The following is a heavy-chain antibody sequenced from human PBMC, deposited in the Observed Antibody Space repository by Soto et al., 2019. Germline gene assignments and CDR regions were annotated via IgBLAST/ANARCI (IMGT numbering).Heavy chain of an antibody. V-gene: IGHV3-23*01. CDR1: GFTFISYA. Sequence: PWGSLRLSCAASGFTFISYAIIFCRHSPCKWLEWVSAISGSGGSTYYADSVKGRFTISRDNSKNTLYLQMNSLRAEDTAVYYCAKAFSAAAGTFRVLYPDYWGQGTLVTVSS. CDR2: ISGSGGST. J-gene: IGHJ4*02. D-gene: IGHD6-13*01. CDR3: AKAFSAAAGTFRVLYPDY.